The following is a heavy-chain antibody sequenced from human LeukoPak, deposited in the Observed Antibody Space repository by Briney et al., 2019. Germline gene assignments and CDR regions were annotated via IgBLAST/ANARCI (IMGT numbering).Heavy chain of an antibody. Sequence: GGSLRLSCAASGFTFSSYAMSWVRQAPGKGLEWVSAISGSGGSTYYADSVKGRFTISRDNSKNMLYLQMNSLRAEDTAVYYCAKDALGDIVVVSSNYYYYYGMDVWGQGTTVTVSS. V-gene: IGHV3-23*01. CDR2: ISGSGGST. D-gene: IGHD2-2*01. CDR3: AKDALGDIVVVSSNYYYYYGMDV. CDR1: GFTFSSYA. J-gene: IGHJ6*02.